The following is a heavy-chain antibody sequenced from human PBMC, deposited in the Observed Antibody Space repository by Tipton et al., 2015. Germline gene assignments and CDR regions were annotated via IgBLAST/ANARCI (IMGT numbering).Heavy chain of an antibody. J-gene: IGHJ5*02. D-gene: IGHD5-12*01. V-gene: IGHV4-34*01. CDR3: ATGQVAGWFDP. Sequence: TLSLTCAVDWGPLRGFYWSWIRQPPGKGLEWIGEINHTGSTKYTPSLKSRVFISVDTSKKQFSLRLSSMTAADTAVYYCATGQVAGWFDPWGQGTLVTVSS. CDR1: WGPLRGFY. CDR2: INHTGST.